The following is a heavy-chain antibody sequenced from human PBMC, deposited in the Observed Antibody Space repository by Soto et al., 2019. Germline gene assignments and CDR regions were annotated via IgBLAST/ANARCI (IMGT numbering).Heavy chain of an antibody. CDR2: ISYHGRDE. D-gene: IGHD3-22*01. CDR1: GFSLSNYG. Sequence: QVQLVESGGGVVQPGRSLRLSCAASGFSLSNYGMHWVRQAPGKGLEWVAVISYHGRDENYADSVKGRFTISRDSSKNTLYLHMSSLRPEDTAVYYCGKDNLMNTITTGGYWGLGTLVSVSS. V-gene: IGHV3-30*18. CDR3: GKDNLMNTITTGGY. J-gene: IGHJ4*02.